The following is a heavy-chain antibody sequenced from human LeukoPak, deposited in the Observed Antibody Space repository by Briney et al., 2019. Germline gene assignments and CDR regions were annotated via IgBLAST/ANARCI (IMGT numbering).Heavy chain of an antibody. CDR1: GFTFGSYA. Sequence: GRSLRLSCVASGFTFGSYAMHWVRQAPGKGLEWVAVISYDGSNKYYADSVKGRFTISRDNSKNTLYLQMNSLRAEDTAVYYCARGGFDYDPIDYWGQGTLVTVSS. J-gene: IGHJ4*02. V-gene: IGHV3-30-3*01. CDR3: ARGGFDYDPIDY. D-gene: IGHD4-17*01. CDR2: ISYDGSNK.